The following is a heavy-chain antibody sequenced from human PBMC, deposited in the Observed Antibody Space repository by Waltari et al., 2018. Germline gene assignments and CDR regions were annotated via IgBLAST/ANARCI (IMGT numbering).Heavy chain of an antibody. V-gene: IGHV3-30-3*01. D-gene: IGHD2-21*01. J-gene: IGHJ4*02. CDR1: GFTFSSYA. Sequence: QVQLVESGGGVVQPGRSLRLSCAASGFTFSSYAMHWVRQAPGKGLEGVAVISYDGSNKYYADSVKGRFTISRDNSKNTLYLQMNSLRAEDTAVYYCARGPSPYCGGDCYPGYFDYWGQGTLVTVSS. CDR3: ARGPSPYCGGDCYPGYFDY. CDR2: ISYDGSNK.